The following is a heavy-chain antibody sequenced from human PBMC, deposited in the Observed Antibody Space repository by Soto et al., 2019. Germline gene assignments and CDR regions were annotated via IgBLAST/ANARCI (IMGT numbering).Heavy chain of an antibody. CDR2: INQSGST. D-gene: IGHD3-16*01. V-gene: IGHV4-34*01. Sequence: QVQLQQWGAGLLKPLETLSLTCAVYSGSFSGYSWSWIRQPPGKGLEWIGEINQSGSTNYNSSLKSRVTISVDTSANQFSLKLSSVTAADTAVYYCARWGNNFDPWGQGTLVTVSS. CDR3: ARWGNNFDP. J-gene: IGHJ5*02. CDR1: SGSFSGYS.